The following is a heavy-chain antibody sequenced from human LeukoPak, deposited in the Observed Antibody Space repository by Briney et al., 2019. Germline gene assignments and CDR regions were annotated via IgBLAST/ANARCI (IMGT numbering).Heavy chain of an antibody. Sequence: GGSLRLSCAASGFTFSSYGMHWVRQAPGKGREWVAVTSYDGSNKDYADSGKGRFTISRDNYKNTLYLQMNSLRAEDMAVYYCAKDTYRSGCFDYWGQGTPVTVSS. CDR3: AKDTYRSGCFDY. J-gene: IGHJ4*02. CDR2: TSYDGSNK. CDR1: GFTFSSYG. D-gene: IGHD6-19*01. V-gene: IGHV3-30*18.